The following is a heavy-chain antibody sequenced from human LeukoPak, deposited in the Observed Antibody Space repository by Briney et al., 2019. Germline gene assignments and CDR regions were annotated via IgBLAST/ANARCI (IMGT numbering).Heavy chain of an antibody. D-gene: IGHD3-9*01. J-gene: IGHJ4*02. CDR1: GGSISSGGYY. V-gene: IGHV4-30-2*01. Sequence: SETLSLTCTVSGGSISSGGYYWSWIRQPPGKGLEWIGYIYPSGTTYYDPSLKSRVIISVDRSKNQFSLKVTSVTAADTAIYYCARGGRFFDWSFESWGQGTLVTVSS. CDR2: IYPSGTT. CDR3: ARGGRFFDWSFES.